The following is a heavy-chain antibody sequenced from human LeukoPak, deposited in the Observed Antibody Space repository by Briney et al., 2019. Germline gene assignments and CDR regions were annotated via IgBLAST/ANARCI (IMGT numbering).Heavy chain of an antibody. CDR2: ISYDGSNK. CDR3: ARDRGRDGYLNGSFDY. Sequence: GGSLRLSCAASGFTFSSYAMQWVRQAPGKGLEWVVLISYDGSNKYYADSVKGRFTISRDNSKNTLYLQMNSLRAEDTAVYYCARDRGRDGYLNGSFDYWGQGTLVTVSS. CDR1: GFTFSSYA. J-gene: IGHJ4*02. D-gene: IGHD5-24*01. V-gene: IGHV3-30-3*01.